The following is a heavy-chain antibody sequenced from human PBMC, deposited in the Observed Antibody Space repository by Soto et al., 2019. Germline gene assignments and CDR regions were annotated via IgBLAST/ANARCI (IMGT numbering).Heavy chain of an antibody. J-gene: IGHJ4*02. CDR1: GFTFSSYS. D-gene: IGHD5-12*01. CDR2: ISSSSSTI. CDR3: ARDRIYSGYDTPYYFDY. V-gene: IGHV3-48*01. Sequence: EVQLVESGGGLVQPGGSLRLSCAASGFTFSSYSMNWVRHAPGKGLEWVSYISSSSSTIYYADSVKGRFTISRDNAKNSLYLQMNSLRAEDTAVYYCARDRIYSGYDTPYYFDYWGQGTLVTVSS.